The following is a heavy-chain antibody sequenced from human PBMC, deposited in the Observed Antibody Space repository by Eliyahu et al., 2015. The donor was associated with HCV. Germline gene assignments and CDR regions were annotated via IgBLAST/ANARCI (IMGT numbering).Heavy chain of an antibody. CDR2: ISYDGINT. Sequence: QVQLVESGGRMVQPGXSLTLSCXXXGFSFGSXGMPWVXQAPGKGLEGVAVISYDGINTSYGDFVKGRFTVSRDNSKNTLYLQLNGLRTEDTAVYYCAKEGVGTLVWVGEFRPYDQWGQGTLVSVSS. CDR3: AKEGVGTLVWVGEFRPYDQ. J-gene: IGHJ4*02. D-gene: IGHD3-10*01. CDR1: GFSFGSXG. V-gene: IGHV3-30*18.